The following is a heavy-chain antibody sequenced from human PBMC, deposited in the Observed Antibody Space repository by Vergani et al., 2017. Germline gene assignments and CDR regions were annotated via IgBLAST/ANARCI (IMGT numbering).Heavy chain of an antibody. CDR3: ARGGSTAYSSYVSGWFDP. D-gene: IGHD4-11*01. V-gene: IGHV3-74*02. CDR2: INSDGSST. J-gene: IGHJ5*02. Sequence: EVQLLESGGGLVQPGGSLRLSCAASGFTFSSYAMSWVRQAPGKGLVWVSRINSDGSSTSYADSVKGRFTISRDNAKNTLYLHMNRLRAEDTAVYYCARGGSTAYSSYVSGWFDPWGQGTLVTVSS. CDR1: GFTFSSYA.